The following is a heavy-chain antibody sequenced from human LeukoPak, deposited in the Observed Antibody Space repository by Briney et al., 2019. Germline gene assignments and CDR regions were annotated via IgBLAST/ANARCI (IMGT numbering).Heavy chain of an antibody. CDR2: INSDGSST. CDR1: GFTFSSYW. J-gene: IGHJ5*02. D-gene: IGHD3-10*01. V-gene: IGHV3-74*01. CDR3: TNTYYGSAHKFDP. Sequence: PGGSLRLSCAASGFTFSSYWMHWVRHAPGKGLVWVSRINSDGSSTSYADSVKGRFTISRDNAKNTLYLQMNSLRAEDTAVYYCTNTYYGSAHKFDPWGQGTLVTVSS.